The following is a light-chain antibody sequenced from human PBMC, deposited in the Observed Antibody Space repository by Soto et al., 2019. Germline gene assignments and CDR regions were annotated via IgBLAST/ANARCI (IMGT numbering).Light chain of an antibody. J-gene: IGKJ4*01. CDR1: QSINRN. Sequence: DIVMTQSPATLSVSPGERATLSCRASQSINRNLAWYQQKPGQAPRLIIYGASSRATGIPDRFSGSGSDTEFTLTISSLQSEDFAVYHCQQHHKWPRTFGGGTKVEIK. CDR3: QQHHKWPRT. CDR2: GAS. V-gene: IGKV3-15*01.